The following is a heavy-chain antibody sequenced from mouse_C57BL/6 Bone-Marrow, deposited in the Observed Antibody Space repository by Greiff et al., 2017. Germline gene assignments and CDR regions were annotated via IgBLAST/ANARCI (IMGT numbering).Heavy chain of an antibody. CDR1: GYTFTSYW. V-gene: IGHV1-64*01. J-gene: IGHJ4*01. CDR2: IHPNSGST. CDR3: ARSCLYAMDY. Sequence: VQLQQPGAELVKPGASVKLSCKASGYTFTSYWMHWVKQRPGQGLEWIGMIHPNSGSTNYNEKFKSKATLTVDKSSSTTYMQLSSLTSEDSAVYYCARSCLYAMDYWGQGTSVTVSS.